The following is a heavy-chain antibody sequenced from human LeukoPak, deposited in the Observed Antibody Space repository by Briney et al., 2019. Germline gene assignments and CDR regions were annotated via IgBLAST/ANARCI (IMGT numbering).Heavy chain of an antibody. Sequence: SVKVSCKASGGTFSSYAISWVRQAPGQGLEWMGGIIPIFGTANYAQKFQGRVTITADESTSTAYMELSSLRSEDTAVYYCAREGSIAVAGNWYVDLWGRGTLVTVSS. D-gene: IGHD6-19*01. CDR2: IIPIFGTA. CDR1: GGTFSSYA. V-gene: IGHV1-69*13. J-gene: IGHJ2*01. CDR3: AREGSIAVAGNWYVDL.